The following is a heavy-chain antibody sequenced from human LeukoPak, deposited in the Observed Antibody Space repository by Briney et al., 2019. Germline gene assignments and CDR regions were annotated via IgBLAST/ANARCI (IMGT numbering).Heavy chain of an antibody. D-gene: IGHD5-24*01. J-gene: IGHJ4*02. V-gene: IGHV3-48*01. CDR1: GFTFSSYS. Sequence: PGGSLRLSCAASGFTFSSYSMNWVRQAPGKGLEWVSYISSSSSTIYYADSVKGRFTISRDNAKNSLYLQMNSLRAEDTAVYYCARDSPPSERDGYKGFDYWGQGTLVTVSS. CDR2: ISSSSSTI. CDR3: ARDSPPSERDGYKGFDY.